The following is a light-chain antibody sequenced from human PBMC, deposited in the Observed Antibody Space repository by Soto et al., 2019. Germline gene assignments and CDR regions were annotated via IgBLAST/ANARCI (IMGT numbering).Light chain of an antibody. CDR2: AAS. CDR3: HQYKSYLYS. CDR1: QSISSY. J-gene: IGKJ2*01. V-gene: IGKV1-39*01. Sequence: DIQMTQSPSSLSASVGDRVTITCRASQSISSYLNWYQQKPGKAPKLLIYAASSLQSGVPSRFSGSGSGTEFTLTITNLQPEDFATYYCHQYKSYLYSFGQGTKLEI.